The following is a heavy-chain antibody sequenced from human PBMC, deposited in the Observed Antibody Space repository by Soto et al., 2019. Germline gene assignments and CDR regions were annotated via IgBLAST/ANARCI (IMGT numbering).Heavy chain of an antibody. CDR1: GGSISSSSYY. CDR2: IYYSGST. Sequence: DTLSLTCTVSGGSISSSSYYWGWIRQPPGKGLEWIGSIYYSGSTYYNPSLKSRVTISVDTSKNQFSLKLSSVTAADTAVYYCATNYAYYYFYGMDVCGQGPTFPV. CDR3: ATNYAYYYFYGMDV. D-gene: IGHD4-4*01. J-gene: IGHJ6*02. V-gene: IGHV4-39*01.